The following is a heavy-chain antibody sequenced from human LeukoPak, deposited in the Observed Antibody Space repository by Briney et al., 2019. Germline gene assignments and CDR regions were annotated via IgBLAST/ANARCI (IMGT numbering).Heavy chain of an antibody. V-gene: IGHV1-46*01. Sequence: ASVKVSCKASGYTFTSYYMHWVRQAPGQGLEWMGIINPSSGSTSYAQKFQGRVTMTRDTSTSTVYMELSSLRSEDTAVYYCARGGITGTTFGREEFDYWGQGTLVTVSS. CDR1: GYTFTSYY. CDR3: ARGGITGTTFGREEFDY. D-gene: IGHD1-7*01. CDR2: INPSSGST. J-gene: IGHJ4*02.